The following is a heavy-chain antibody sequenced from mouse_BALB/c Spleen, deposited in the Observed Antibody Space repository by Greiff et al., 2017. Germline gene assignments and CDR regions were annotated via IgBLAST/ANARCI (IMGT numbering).Heavy chain of an antibody. D-gene: IGHD1-1*01. J-gene: IGHJ2*01. CDR2: IDPENGNT. CDR3: ARITTVVAYYFAY. CDR1: GFNIKDYY. Sequence: EVQLQQSGAELVRPGALVKLSCKASGFNIKDYYMHWVKQRPEQGLEWIGWIDPENGNTIYDPKFQGKASITADTSSNTAYLQLSSLPSEDTAVYYCARITTVVAYYFAYWGQGTTLTVSS. V-gene: IGHV14-1*02.